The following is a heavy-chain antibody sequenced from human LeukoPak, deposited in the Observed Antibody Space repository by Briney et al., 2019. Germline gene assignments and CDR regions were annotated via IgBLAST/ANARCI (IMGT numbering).Heavy chain of an antibody. Sequence: GGSLRLSCAASGFTFSSYAMHWVRQAPGKGLEWVAVISYDGSNKYYADSVKGRFTISRDNSKNTLYLQMNSLRAEDTAVYYCARGLLRWLHSAFDYWGQGTLVTVSS. CDR3: ARGLLRWLHSAFDY. J-gene: IGHJ4*02. CDR1: GFTFSSYA. V-gene: IGHV3-30-3*01. D-gene: IGHD5-12*01. CDR2: ISYDGSNK.